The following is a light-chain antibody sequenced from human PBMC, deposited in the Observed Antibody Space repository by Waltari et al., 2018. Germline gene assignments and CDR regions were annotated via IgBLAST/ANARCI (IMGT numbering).Light chain of an antibody. J-gene: IGLJ2*01. CDR1: SNDVGGSDS. V-gene: IGLV2-14*03. CDR3: SSYTTTNTLEV. CDR2: DVT. Sequence: QPALTQPASVSGSPGQSITISCTGTSNDVGGSDSVPWYQQHPGEAPTLLISDVTNRPSGISNRFSGSKSGSTASLTISGLQAEDEGHYYCSSYTTTNTLEVFGGGTRLTVL.